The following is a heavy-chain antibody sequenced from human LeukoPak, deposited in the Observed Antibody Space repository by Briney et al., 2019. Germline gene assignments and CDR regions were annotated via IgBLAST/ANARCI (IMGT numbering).Heavy chain of an antibody. CDR3: ARQLVRDDAFDI. J-gene: IGHJ3*02. D-gene: IGHD6-6*01. Sequence: SETLSLTCTVSGGSISSSSYYWGWIRQPPGKGLEWIGSIYYSGSTYYNPSLKSRVTISVDTSKNQFSLKLSSVTAADTAVYYCARQLVRDDAFDIWGQGTMVTVSS. CDR1: GGSISSSSYY. CDR2: IYYSGST. V-gene: IGHV4-39*01.